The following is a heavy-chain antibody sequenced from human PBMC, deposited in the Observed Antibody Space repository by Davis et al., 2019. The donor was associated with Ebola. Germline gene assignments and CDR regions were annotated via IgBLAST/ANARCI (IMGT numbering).Heavy chain of an antibody. J-gene: IGHJ3*02. V-gene: IGHV1-46*01. CDR1: GYRFTSYY. D-gene: IGHD3-22*01. CDR3: AREGGRYYDSSGYVFDI. CDR2: INPITGGT. Sequence: ASVQVSCKASGYRFTSYYMHWVRQAPGQGLEWMGIINPITGGTSYAQNFQVRVNMTRDTSTSTVYMELSSLRSDDTAVYYCAREGGRYYDSSGYVFDIWGQGTMVKVSS.